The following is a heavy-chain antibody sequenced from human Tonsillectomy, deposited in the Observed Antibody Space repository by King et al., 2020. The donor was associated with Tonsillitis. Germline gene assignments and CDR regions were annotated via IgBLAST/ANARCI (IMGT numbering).Heavy chain of an antibody. J-gene: IGHJ3*02. CDR1: GFTFSSYA. CDR2: ISGSGGST. V-gene: IGHV3-23*04. D-gene: IGHD3-16*02. Sequence: VQLVESGGGLVQPGGSLRLSCAASGFTFSSYAMSWVRQAPGKGLEWVSAISGSGGSTYYADSVKGRFNISRDNSKNTLYLQMNSLRAEDTAVYYSAKLMITFWGVIVILAFDIWGQGTMVTVSS. CDR3: AKLMITFWGVIVILAFDI.